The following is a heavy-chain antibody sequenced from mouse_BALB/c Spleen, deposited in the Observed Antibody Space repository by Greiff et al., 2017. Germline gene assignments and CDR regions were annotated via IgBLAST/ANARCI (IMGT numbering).Heavy chain of an antibody. CDR2: ISYSGST. D-gene: IGHD2-14*01. V-gene: IGHV3-2*02. Sequence: EVMLVESGPGLVKPSQSLSLTCAVTGFSFTSDCARYCLRHLPGNKLEWMDYISYSGSTSYTPSLKSRISISRDTSKNPLFLQLNSLTTEDTATYYCARCYYRYEDAMDYWGQGTSVTVSS. J-gene: IGHJ4*01. CDR3: ARCYYRYEDAMDY. CDR1: GFSFTSDCA.